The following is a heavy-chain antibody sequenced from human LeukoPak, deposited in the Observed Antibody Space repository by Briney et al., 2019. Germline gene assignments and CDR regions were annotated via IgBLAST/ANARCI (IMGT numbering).Heavy chain of an antibody. CDR3: ARWGSIAVARFDC. CDR2: IYYTGST. Sequence: SSETLSLTCTVSGGSISSYYWSWIRQPPGKGLEWIGYIYYTGSTNYNPSLTSRVNISVDTSKNQFSLNLTSVTAADTAVYYCARWGSIAVARFDCWGQGTLVTVSS. J-gene: IGHJ4*02. D-gene: IGHD6-6*01. CDR1: GGSISSYY. V-gene: IGHV4-59*01.